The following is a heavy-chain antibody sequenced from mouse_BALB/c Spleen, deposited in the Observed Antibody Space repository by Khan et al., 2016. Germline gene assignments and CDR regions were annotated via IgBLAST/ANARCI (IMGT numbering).Heavy chain of an antibody. Sequence: EVELVESGGGLVKPGGSLKLSCAASGFAFSSYDMSWVRQTPEKRLEWVATISSGGSYTYYPDSVKGRFTISRDNARNTLYLQMSSLRSEDTALYYCARRDYCSSYKGVAYWGEGTLVTVSA. D-gene: IGHD1-1*01. CDR2: ISSGGSYT. CDR3: ARRDYCSSYKGVAY. J-gene: IGHJ3*01. V-gene: IGHV5-9*02. CDR1: GFAFSSYD.